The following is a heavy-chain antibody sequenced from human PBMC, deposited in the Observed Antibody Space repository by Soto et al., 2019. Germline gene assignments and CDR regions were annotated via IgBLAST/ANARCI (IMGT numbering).Heavy chain of an antibody. Sequence: ASVKVACKASGYTFTGYYMHWVRQAPGQGLEWMGWISPNSGGTFAAQKFQGRVAMTRDTSVNMAYMELTSLKSDDTAVYYCARQRKGAAAGPVDVFDIWDQGTMVTVS. D-gene: IGHD6-13*01. CDR1: GYTFTGYY. CDR2: ISPNSGGT. J-gene: IGHJ3*02. CDR3: ARQRKGAAAGPVDVFDI. V-gene: IGHV1-2*02.